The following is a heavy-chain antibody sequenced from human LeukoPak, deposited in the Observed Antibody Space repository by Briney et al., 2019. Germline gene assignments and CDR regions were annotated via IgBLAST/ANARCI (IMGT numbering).Heavy chain of an antibody. J-gene: IGHJ4*02. V-gene: IGHV4-59*01. CDR1: GGSISSYY. CDR3: ARGPYGSFEY. Sequence: SETLSLTCTVSGGSISSYYWSWIRQPPGKGLEWIGYIYYSGSTNHNPSLKSRVTISVDTSKNQFSLKLSSVTAADTAVYYCARGPYGSFEYWGQGTLVTVSS. CDR2: IYYSGST. D-gene: IGHD3-10*01.